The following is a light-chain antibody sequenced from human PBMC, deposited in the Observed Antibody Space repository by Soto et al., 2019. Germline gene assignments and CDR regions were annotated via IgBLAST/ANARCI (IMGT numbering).Light chain of an antibody. CDR1: SSNIGASYD. J-gene: IGLJ2*01. CDR2: GNS. Sequence: QSVLTQPPSVSGAPGQRVTISCTGSSSNIGASYDVHWYQHLPGTATKLLISGNSNRPSGVPDRFSGSKSGTSASLAITGLQAEDEADYYCQSYDSSLSAVVFGGGTKLTVL. V-gene: IGLV1-40*01. CDR3: QSYDSSLSAVV.